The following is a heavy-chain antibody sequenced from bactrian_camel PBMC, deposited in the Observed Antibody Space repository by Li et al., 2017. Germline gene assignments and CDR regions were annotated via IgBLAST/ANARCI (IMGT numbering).Heavy chain of an antibody. V-gene: IGHV3S53*01. CDR2: VGGGNK. CDR1: GSTNINSAC. D-gene: IGHD5*01. J-gene: IGHJ4*01. CDR3: AVHRYGAGYKY. Sequence: HVQLVESGGGSVESGGPLSLTCTASGSTNINSACMGWFRQAPGKEREGVASVGGGNKWYGGSVKGRFTISRVNAKNTLSLQMNSLKPGDTATYYCAVHRYGAGYKYWGQGTQVTVS.